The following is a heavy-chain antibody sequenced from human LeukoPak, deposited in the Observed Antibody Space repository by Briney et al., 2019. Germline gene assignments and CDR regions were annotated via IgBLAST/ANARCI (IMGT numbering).Heavy chain of an antibody. CDR1: GGSISSYY. V-gene: IGHV4-4*07. Sequence: SETLSLTCSVSGGSISSYYWSWIRQPAGKGREWIGRIYTTGDTDYNPSLKSRVTMSVDTPKNQFSLNLSSVTAADTAVYYCARDARGWSGFDYWGQGTLVTVSS. CDR3: ARDARGWSGFDY. D-gene: IGHD3-3*01. CDR2: IYTTGDT. J-gene: IGHJ4*02.